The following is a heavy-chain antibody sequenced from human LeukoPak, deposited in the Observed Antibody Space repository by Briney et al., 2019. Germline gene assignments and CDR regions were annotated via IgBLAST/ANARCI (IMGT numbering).Heavy chain of an antibody. Sequence: GGSLRLSCAASGFTFSDYYMGWIRQSPGKGLEWIAYIGGTGGTTYYADSMEGRFTISRDNAQNSLYLQMNSLRAEDTAVYYCARALYYYDSSGPPHYWGQGTLVTVSS. D-gene: IGHD3-22*01. CDR3: ARALYYYDSSGPPHY. J-gene: IGHJ4*02. CDR2: IGGTGGTT. V-gene: IGHV3-11*04. CDR1: GFTFSDYY.